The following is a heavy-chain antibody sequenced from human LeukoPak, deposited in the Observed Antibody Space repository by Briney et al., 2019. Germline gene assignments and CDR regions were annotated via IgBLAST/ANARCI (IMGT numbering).Heavy chain of an antibody. CDR1: GITLSNYG. CDR3: AKGGEFYSGLFHS. D-gene: IGHD5-12*01. V-gene: IGHV3-23*01. CDR2: ISDSGGRT. J-gene: IGHJ4*02. Sequence: GGSLRLSCAVSGITLSNYGMSWVRQAPGKGLEWVAGISDSGGRTKYADSVKGRFTISRDNSKDTLYLQMNSLRAEDTAVYYCAKGGEFYSGLFHSWGQGTLVTVSS.